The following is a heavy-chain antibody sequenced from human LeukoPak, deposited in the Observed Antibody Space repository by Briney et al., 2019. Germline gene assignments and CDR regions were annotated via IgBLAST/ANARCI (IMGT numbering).Heavy chain of an antibody. V-gene: IGHV1-18*01. CDR3: ARVAQNYYDSSGYDAFDI. J-gene: IGHJ3*02. CDR1: GYTFTSYG. CDR2: ISAYNGNT. D-gene: IGHD3-22*01. Sequence: ASVKVSRKASGYTFTSYGISWVRQAPGQGLEWMGWISAYNGNTNYAQKIQGRVTMTTDTSTSTAYMELRSLRSDDTAVYYCARVAQNYYDSSGYDAFDIWGQGTMVTVSS.